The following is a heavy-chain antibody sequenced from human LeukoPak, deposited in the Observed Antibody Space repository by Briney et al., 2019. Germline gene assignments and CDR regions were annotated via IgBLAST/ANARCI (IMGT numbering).Heavy chain of an antibody. D-gene: IGHD3-3*01. J-gene: IGHJ4*02. Sequence: GGSLRLSCAASGFTFSNYWMSWVRQGPGKGLEWVANIKQDGSEKYYVDSVKGRFSISRDDTKNSLYLQLNSLRAEDTAVYYCAREGLRFLEWSSYYFDYWGPGTLVTVSS. CDR3: AREGLRFLEWSSYYFDY. V-gene: IGHV3-7*01. CDR2: IKQDGSEK. CDR1: GFTFSNYW.